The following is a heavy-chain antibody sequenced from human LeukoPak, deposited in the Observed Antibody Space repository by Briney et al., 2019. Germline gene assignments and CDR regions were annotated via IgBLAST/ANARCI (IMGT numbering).Heavy chain of an antibody. D-gene: IGHD3-22*01. CDR2: IYTSGST. J-gene: IGHJ4*02. CDR3: ASYGEYYYDSSGYYRLLDY. V-gene: IGHV4-59*10. CDR1: GGSFSGYY. Sequence: SETLSLTCAVYGGSFSGYYWSWIRQPPGKGLEWIGRIYTSGSTNYNPSLKSRVTISVDTSKNQFSLKLSSVTAADTAVYYCASYGEYYYDSSGYYRLLDYWGQGTLVTVSS.